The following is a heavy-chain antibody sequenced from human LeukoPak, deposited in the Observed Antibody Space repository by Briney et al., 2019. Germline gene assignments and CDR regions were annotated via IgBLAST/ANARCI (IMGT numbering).Heavy chain of an antibody. V-gene: IGHV3-48*03. CDR1: GFTFSSYE. D-gene: IGHD3-22*01. Sequence: GGSLRLSCAASGFTFSSYEMNWVRQAPGKGLEWVSYISSSGSTIYYADSVKGRFTISRDNAKNSLYLQMNSLRAEETAVYYCARERYDSRKEFDYWGQGTLVTVSS. CDR2: ISSSGSTI. CDR3: ARERYDSRKEFDY. J-gene: IGHJ4*02.